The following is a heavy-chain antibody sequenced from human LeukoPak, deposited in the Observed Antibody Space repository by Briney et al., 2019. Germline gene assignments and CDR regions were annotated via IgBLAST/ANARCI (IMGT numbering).Heavy chain of an antibody. D-gene: IGHD5-12*01. CDR3: ARESGYDSPGDY. Sequence: SETLSLTCTVSGGSISSYYWSWIRQPPGKGLEWIGYIYYSGSTNYNPSLKSRVTMSVDTSKNQFSLKLSSVTAADTAVYYCARESGYDSPGDYWGQGTLVTVSS. V-gene: IGHV4-59*12. CDR2: IYYSGST. CDR1: GGSISSYY. J-gene: IGHJ4*02.